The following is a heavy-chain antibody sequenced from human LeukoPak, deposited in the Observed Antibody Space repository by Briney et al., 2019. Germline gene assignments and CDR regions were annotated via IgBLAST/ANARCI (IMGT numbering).Heavy chain of an antibody. CDR2: ISSSSTI. V-gene: IGHV3-48*04. J-gene: IGHJ4*02. CDR1: GFTFSSYS. Sequence: GGSLRLSCAASGFTFSSYSMNWVRQAPGKGLEWVSYISSSSTIYYADSVKGRFTISRDNAKNSLYLQMNSLRAEDTAVYYCARGGGYSGYESSFPFDYWGQGTLVTVSS. CDR3: ARGGGYSGYESSFPFDY. D-gene: IGHD5-12*01.